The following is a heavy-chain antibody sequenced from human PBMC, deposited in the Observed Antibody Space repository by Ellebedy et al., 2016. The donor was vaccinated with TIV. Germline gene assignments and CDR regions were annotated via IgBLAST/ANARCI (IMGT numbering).Heavy chain of an antibody. V-gene: IGHV3-11*04. CDR1: GFTVSSNY. D-gene: IGHD5-12*01. Sequence: PGGSLRLSCAASGFTVSSNYMSWIRQAPGKGLEWVSYISSSGSTIYYADSVKGRFTISRDNAKNSLYLQMNSLRAEDTDVYYCARGYSGYEDNGFDPWGQGTLVTVSS. CDR2: ISSSGSTI. J-gene: IGHJ5*02. CDR3: ARGYSGYEDNGFDP.